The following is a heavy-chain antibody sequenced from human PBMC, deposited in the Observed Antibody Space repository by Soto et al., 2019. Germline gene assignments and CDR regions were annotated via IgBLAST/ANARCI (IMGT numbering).Heavy chain of an antibody. Sequence: QVQLQQWGAGLLKPSETLSLSCAVYGGYFNDNYYTWFRQPPGKGLEWIGEISRSGTTKYIPTLKSRASISFALSKTQVSLKVTPVTDADTAVYYCATALWLGTHVELWGQGALVSVSS. CDR1: GGYFNDNY. CDR3: ATALWLGTHVEL. D-gene: IGHD3-10*01. V-gene: IGHV4-34*01. J-gene: IGHJ5*02. CDR2: ISRSGTT.